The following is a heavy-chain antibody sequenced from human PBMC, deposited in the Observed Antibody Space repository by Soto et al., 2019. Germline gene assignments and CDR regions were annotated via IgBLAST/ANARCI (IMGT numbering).Heavy chain of an antibody. V-gene: IGHV1-69*13. CDR2: IIPIFGTA. CDR3: ARVPGNYYYYYGMDV. CDR1: GGTFSSYA. J-gene: IGHJ6*02. Sequence: SVKVSCKASGGTFSSYAISWVRQAPGQGLEWVGGIIPIFGTANYAQKFQGRVTITADESTSTAYMELSSLRSEDTAVYYCARVPGNYYYYYGMDVWGQGTTVTVSS.